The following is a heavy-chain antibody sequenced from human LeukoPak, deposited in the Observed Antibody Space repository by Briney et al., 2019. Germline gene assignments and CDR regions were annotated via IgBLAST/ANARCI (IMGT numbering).Heavy chain of an antibody. CDR1: GGSISSSSAY. J-gene: IGHJ4*02. CDR3: VSPRGFSYGYFDY. D-gene: IGHD5-18*01. V-gene: IGHV4-39*01. CDR2: IYYSKNT. Sequence: SETLSLTCTVSGGSISSSSAYWGWIRQPPGKGLEWIGSIYYSKNTYYNPSLKSRVTISADTSKNQFSMTLGSVSATDTAVYYCVSPRGFSYGYFDYWGQGTLVTVSS.